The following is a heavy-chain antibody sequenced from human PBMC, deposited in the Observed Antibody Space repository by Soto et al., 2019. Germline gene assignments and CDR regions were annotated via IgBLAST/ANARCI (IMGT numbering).Heavy chain of an antibody. CDR2: VKSKTDGGTT. V-gene: IGHV3-15*01. CDR1: GFTFNNAW. Sequence: PGGSLRLSCASSGFTFNNAWMSWFRQAPGKGLEWVGRVKSKTDGGTTDYAAPVKGRFTISRDDLRNTLYLQMNSLKTEDTAVYYCSTDTVVSGGINFDFWGHGTLVTVSS. J-gene: IGHJ4*01. D-gene: IGHD6-19*01. CDR3: STDTVVSGGINFDF.